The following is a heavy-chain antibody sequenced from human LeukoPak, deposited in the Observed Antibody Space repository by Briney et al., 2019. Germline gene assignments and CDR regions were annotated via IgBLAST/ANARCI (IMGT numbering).Heavy chain of an antibody. CDR2: IYTSGST. CDR3: AREQVLSGYDSPFDY. Sequence: PSETLSLTCTVSGGSISSGSYYWSWIRQPAGKGLEWIGRIYTSGSTNYNPSLKSRVTISLDTSKNQFSLKLSSVTAADTAVYYCAREQVLSGYDSPFDYWGQGTLVTVSS. D-gene: IGHD5-12*01. V-gene: IGHV4-61*02. CDR1: GGSISSGSYY. J-gene: IGHJ4*02.